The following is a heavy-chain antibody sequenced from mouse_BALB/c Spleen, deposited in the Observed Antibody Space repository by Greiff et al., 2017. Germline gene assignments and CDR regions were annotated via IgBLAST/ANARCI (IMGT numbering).Heavy chain of an antibody. CDR2: ISSGSSTI. CDR1: GFTFSSFG. D-gene: IGHD1-1*01. Sequence: EVHLVESGGGLVQPGGSRKLSCAASGFTFSSFGMHWVRQAPEKGLEWVAYISSGSSTIYYADTVKGRFTISRDNPKNTLFLQMTSLRSEDTAMYYCARPLYYGSSYGDYYAMDYWGQGTSVTVSS. CDR3: ARPLYYGSSYGDYYAMDY. V-gene: IGHV5-17*02. J-gene: IGHJ4*01.